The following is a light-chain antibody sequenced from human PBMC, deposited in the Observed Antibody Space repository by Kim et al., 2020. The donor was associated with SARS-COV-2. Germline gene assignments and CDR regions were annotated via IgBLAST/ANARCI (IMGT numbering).Light chain of an antibody. CDR3: QSYDSSLSGSEV. J-gene: IGLJ3*02. CDR1: SSNIGAGYD. Sequence: VTTSCTASSSNIGAGYDVHWYQQLPGTAPKLLIYGNSNRPSGVPDRFSGSKSGTSASLAITGLQAEDEADYSCQSYDSSLSGSEVFGGGTQLTVL. V-gene: IGLV1-40*01. CDR2: GNS.